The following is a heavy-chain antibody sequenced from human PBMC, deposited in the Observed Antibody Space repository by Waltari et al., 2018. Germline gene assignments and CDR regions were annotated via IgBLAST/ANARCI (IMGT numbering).Heavy chain of an antibody. D-gene: IGHD3-3*01. CDR1: GFTFSSYE. J-gene: IGHJ4*02. V-gene: IGHV3-48*03. CDR3: ARVREYYDFWSGYYSSQDY. CDR2: ISSSGSTI. Sequence: EVQLVESGGGLVQPGGSLRLSCAASGFTFSSYEMNWVRQAPGKGLAWVSYISSSGSTIYYADSVKGRFTISRDNAKNSLYLQMNSLRAEDTAVYYCARVREYYDFWSGYYSSQDYWGQGTLVTVSS.